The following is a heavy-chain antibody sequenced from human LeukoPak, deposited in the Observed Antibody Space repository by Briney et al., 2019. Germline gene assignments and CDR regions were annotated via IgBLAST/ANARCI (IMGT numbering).Heavy chain of an antibody. Sequence: PSETLSLTCTVSGGSISSYYWSWIRQPPGKGLEWIGYIYYSGSTNYNPSLKSRVTISVDTSKNQFSLKLGSVTAADTAVYYCARTFRLRPHASTYFDYWGQGTLVTVSS. J-gene: IGHJ4*02. V-gene: IGHV4-59*01. CDR3: ARTFRLRPHASTYFDY. D-gene: IGHD5-12*01. CDR1: GGSISSYY. CDR2: IYYSGST.